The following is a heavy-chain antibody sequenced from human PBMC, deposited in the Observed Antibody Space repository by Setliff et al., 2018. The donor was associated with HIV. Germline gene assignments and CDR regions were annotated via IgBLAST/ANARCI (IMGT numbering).Heavy chain of an antibody. CDR1: GYTFTNYG. Sequence: ASVKVSCKASGYTFTNYGISWVRQAPGQGLEWMGWINPKFGGTLYAQKFQDRVVMTRDLSTTTVYMELSRLTSGDTALYFCARDLSTHWSGYSLAYWGQGTPVTVSS. CDR3: ARDLSTHWSGYSLAY. J-gene: IGHJ4*02. V-gene: IGHV1-2*02. CDR2: INPKFGGT. D-gene: IGHD3-3*01.